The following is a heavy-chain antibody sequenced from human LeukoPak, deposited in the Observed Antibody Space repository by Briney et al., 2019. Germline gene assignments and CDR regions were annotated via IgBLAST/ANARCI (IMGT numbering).Heavy chain of an antibody. CDR3: ARDRERIAVSYFDY. J-gene: IGHJ4*02. CDR1: GFTSTRYG. D-gene: IGHD6-19*01. Sequence: SPCPSRAGSGFTSTRYGIHWVRQAPGKGLDWVAVIASDGNDKHHADSVTGRFTISRDNSKNTLYFKMNSLRTEDTAVYYCARDRERIAVSYFDYWGQGSVVPVSS. V-gene: IGHV3-30*03. CDR2: IASDGNDK.